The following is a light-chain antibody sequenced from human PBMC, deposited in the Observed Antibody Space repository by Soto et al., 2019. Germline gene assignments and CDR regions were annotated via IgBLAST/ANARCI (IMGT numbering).Light chain of an antibody. CDR2: AAS. V-gene: IGKV1-39*01. CDR1: QTISRF. CDR3: QHTDVSPPT. J-gene: IGKJ4*01. Sequence: DIQMTQSPSSLSASVGEKVTLTCRASQTISRFLNWYQHKPGKGPNLLIHAASSLPSGVPSRFSGSGSGTDFTLTISSLQPEDFATYYCQHTDVSPPTFGGGTKVESK.